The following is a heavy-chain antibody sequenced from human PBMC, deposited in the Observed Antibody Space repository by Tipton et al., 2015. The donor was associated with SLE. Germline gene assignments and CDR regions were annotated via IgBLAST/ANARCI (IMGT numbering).Heavy chain of an antibody. D-gene: IGHD5-18*01. CDR1: GGSISSGSYY. CDR3: ARDRRGYSYGNAFDI. Sequence: TLSLTCTVSGGSISSGSYYWSWIRQPAGKGLEWIGYIYTSGSTNYNPSLKSRVTISVDTSKNQFSLKLSSVTAADTAVYYCARDRRGYSYGNAFDIWGQGTMVTVSS. V-gene: IGHV4-61*09. CDR2: IYTSGST. J-gene: IGHJ3*02.